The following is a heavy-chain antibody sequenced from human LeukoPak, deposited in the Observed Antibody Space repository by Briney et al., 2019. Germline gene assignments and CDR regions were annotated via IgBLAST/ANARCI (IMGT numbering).Heavy chain of an antibody. CDR3: ARIVGYWNYFDY. V-gene: IGHV4-30-4*08. D-gene: IGHD2-15*01. J-gene: IGHJ4*02. CDR2: IYYSGST. CDR1: GGSISSGDYY. Sequence: SETLSLTCTVSGGSISSGDYYWSWILQPPGKGLEWIGYIYYSGSTYYNPSLKSRVTISVDTSKNQFSLKLSSVTAADTAVYYCARIVGYWNYFDYWGQGTLVTVSS.